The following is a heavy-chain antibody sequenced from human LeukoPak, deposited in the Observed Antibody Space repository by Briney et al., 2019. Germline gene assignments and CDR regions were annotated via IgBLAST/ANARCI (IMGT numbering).Heavy chain of an antibody. V-gene: IGHV4-59*01. Sequence: SETLSLTCTVSGGSISSYYWSWIRQPPGKGLEWIGYIYYSGSTNYNPSLKSRVTISVDTSKNQFSLKLTSVTAADTAVYYCARGVPEYYDFWSGYFYYFDYWGQGTLVTVSS. J-gene: IGHJ4*02. CDR3: ARGVPEYYDFWSGYFYYFDY. CDR2: IYYSGST. CDR1: GGSISSYY. D-gene: IGHD3-3*01.